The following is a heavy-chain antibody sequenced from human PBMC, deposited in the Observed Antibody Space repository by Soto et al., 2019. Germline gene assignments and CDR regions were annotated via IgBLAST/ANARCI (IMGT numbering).Heavy chain of an antibody. V-gene: IGHV3-73*01. Sequence: GSLRLSCAASGFTFSGSAMHWVRQASGKGLEWVGRIRSKANSYATAYAASVKGRFTISRDDSKNTAYLQMNSLKTEDTAVYYCTSGYSSGWYYFDYWGQGTLVTVSS. J-gene: IGHJ4*02. CDR3: TSGYSSGWYYFDY. D-gene: IGHD6-19*01. CDR1: GFTFSGSA. CDR2: IRSKANSYAT.